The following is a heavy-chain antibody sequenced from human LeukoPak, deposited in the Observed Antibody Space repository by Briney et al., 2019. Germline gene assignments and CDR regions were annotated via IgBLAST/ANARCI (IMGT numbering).Heavy chain of an antibody. J-gene: IGHJ4*02. Sequence: GRSLRLSCTASGFTFGDYAMNWVRQGPGKGLEWVGFIRSKAYGGTTEYAASVKGRFTISRDDSKGIAYLQMNSLKTEDTAMYYCTRRGSSTSWYPFDYWGQGTLVTVSS. CDR1: GFTFGDYA. D-gene: IGHD6-13*01. V-gene: IGHV3-49*04. CDR2: IRSKAYGGTT. CDR3: TRRGSSTSWYPFDY.